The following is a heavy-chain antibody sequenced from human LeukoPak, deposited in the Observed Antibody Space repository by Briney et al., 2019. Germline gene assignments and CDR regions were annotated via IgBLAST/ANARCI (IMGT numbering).Heavy chain of an antibody. J-gene: IGHJ4*02. Sequence: PGGSLRLSCAASGFTFSRSAMSWVRQAPGRGLEWVSVISGSGASTYYADFVRGQFTISRDNSKNTLYLQMNGLRAEDSAVYYCAKVPYGSSNYWHDFWGQGTLVTVSS. CDR2: ISGSGAST. D-gene: IGHD3-22*01. CDR1: GFTFSRSA. V-gene: IGHV3-23*01. CDR3: AKVPYGSSNYWHDF.